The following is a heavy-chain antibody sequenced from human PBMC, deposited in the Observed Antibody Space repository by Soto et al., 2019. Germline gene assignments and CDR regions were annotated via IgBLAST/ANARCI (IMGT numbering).Heavy chain of an antibody. V-gene: IGHV4-31*03. D-gene: IGHD4-17*01. J-gene: IGHJ3*02. Sequence: SETLSLTCTVSGGSISSGGYYWSWIRQHPGKGLEWIGYIYYSGSTYYNPSLKSRVTISVDTSKNQFSLKLSSVTAADTAVYYCARVVYGGAFDIWGQGTMVTVSS. CDR1: GGSISSGGYY. CDR2: IYYSGST. CDR3: ARVVYGGAFDI.